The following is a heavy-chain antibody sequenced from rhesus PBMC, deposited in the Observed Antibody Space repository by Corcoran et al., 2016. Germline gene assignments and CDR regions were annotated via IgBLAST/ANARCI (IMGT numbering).Heavy chain of an antibody. CDR3: AKDLATVADTGDY. CDR2: INRGGGGT. D-gene: IGHD4-29*01. V-gene: IGHV3S42*01. Sequence: EVQLVESGGGLAKPGGSLRLSCAASGFTFSSYWMNWVRQTPGKGVEGISAINRGGGGTNYAYSLNGRVAISRDNSKNTLSLQMNKLRAEDTAVYYCAKDLATVADTGDYWGQGVLVTVSS. CDR1: GFTFSSYW. J-gene: IGHJ4*01.